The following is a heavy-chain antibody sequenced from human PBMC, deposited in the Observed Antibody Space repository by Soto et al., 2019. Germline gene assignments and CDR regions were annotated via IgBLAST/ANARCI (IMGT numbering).Heavy chain of an antibody. D-gene: IGHD6-25*01. CDR2: IYYSGST. J-gene: IGHJ6*03. CDR1: GGYIISYY. V-gene: IGHV4-59*08. Sequence: SETMSLTSTVAGGYIISYYWSWIRQKTGKGLEWIGYIYYSGSTNYNPSLKSRVTISVDTSKNQFSLKLSSVTAADTAVYYCARHGKGGSSEDYYYYMDVWGKGTTVTVSS. CDR3: ARHGKGGSSEDYYYYMDV.